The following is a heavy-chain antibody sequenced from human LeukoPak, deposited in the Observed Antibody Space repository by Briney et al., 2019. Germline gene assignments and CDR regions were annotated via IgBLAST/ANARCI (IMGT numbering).Heavy chain of an antibody. CDR1: GFTFSSYG. CDR2: ISYDGSNK. Sequence: GGSLGLSCAASGFTFSSYGMHWVRQAPGKGLEWVAVISYDGSNKYYADSVKGRFTISRDNSKNTLYLQMNSLRAEDTAVYYCAKEGKGYFEYAFDIWGQGTMVTVSS. V-gene: IGHV3-30*18. D-gene: IGHD3-9*01. J-gene: IGHJ3*02. CDR3: AKEGKGYFEYAFDI.